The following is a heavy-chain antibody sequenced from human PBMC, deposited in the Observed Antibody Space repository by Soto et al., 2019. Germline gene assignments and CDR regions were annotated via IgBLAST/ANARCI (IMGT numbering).Heavy chain of an antibody. CDR3: VRGLRYSGMDV. V-gene: IGHV4-34*01. CDR1: GGSFSAYY. D-gene: IGHD2-15*01. Sequence: SETLSLTCAVNGGSFSAYYWTWIRQPPGRGLEWIGEIDHSGSTNYNPSLESRVTISIDTAKNRFSLNVTSVTAADTAVYYCVRGLRYSGMDVWGLGPTFPVS. CDR2: IDHSGST. J-gene: IGHJ6*02.